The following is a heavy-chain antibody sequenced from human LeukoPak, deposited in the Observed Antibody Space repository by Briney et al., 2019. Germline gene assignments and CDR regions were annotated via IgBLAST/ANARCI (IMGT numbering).Heavy chain of an antibody. CDR3: ARDLEDYYDSSGGMDV. D-gene: IGHD3-22*01. Sequence: GGSLRLSCAASGXTFSSYAVSWVRQAPGKGLEWVSAISGSGGSTYYADSVKGRFTISRDNSKNTLYLQMNSLRAEDTAVYYCARDLEDYYDSSGGMDVWGQGTTVTVSS. J-gene: IGHJ6*02. CDR2: ISGSGGST. V-gene: IGHV3-23*01. CDR1: GXTFSSYA.